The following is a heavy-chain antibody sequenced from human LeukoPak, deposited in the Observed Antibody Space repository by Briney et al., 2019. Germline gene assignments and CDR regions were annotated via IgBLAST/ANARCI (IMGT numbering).Heavy chain of an antibody. CDR1: GSTFTSYG. CDR3: ARDHVGATGSGDY. D-gene: IGHD1-26*01. Sequence: GASVKLSCNASGSTFTSYGISWVRQAPGQGLEWMGWISAYNGNTNYAQKLQGRVTMTTDTSTSTAHMELRSLRSDDTAVYYCARDHVGATGSGDYWGQGTLVTVSS. V-gene: IGHV1-18*01. J-gene: IGHJ4*02. CDR2: ISAYNGNT.